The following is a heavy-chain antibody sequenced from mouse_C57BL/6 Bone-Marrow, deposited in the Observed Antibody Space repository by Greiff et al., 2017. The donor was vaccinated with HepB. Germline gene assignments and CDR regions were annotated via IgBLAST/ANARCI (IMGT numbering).Heavy chain of an antibody. Sequence: VMLVESGGGLVKPGGSLKLSCAASGFTFSDYGMHWVRQAPEKGLEWVAYISSGSSTIYYADTVKGRFTISRDNAKNTLFLQMTSLRSEDTAMYYCASQGDYYGSSHDYWGQGTTLTVSS. J-gene: IGHJ2*01. D-gene: IGHD1-1*01. CDR3: ASQGDYYGSSHDY. CDR2: ISSGSSTI. CDR1: GFTFSDYG. V-gene: IGHV5-17*01.